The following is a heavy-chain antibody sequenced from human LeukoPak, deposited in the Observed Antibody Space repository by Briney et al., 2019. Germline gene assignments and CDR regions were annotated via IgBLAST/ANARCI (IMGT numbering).Heavy chain of an antibody. J-gene: IGHJ4*02. CDR1: GFTFSSYA. Sequence: PGGSPRLSCAASGFTFSSYAMHWVRQAPGKGLEWVAVISYDGSNKYYADSVKGRFTISRDNSKNTLYLQMNSLRAEDTAVYYCARDTIFGVVIIPPGGYFDYWGQGTLVTVSS. V-gene: IGHV3-30-3*01. CDR3: ARDTIFGVVIIPPGGYFDY. D-gene: IGHD3-3*01. CDR2: ISYDGSNK.